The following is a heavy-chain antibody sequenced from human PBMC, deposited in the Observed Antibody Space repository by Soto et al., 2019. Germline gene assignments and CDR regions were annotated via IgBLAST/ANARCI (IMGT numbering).Heavy chain of an antibody. D-gene: IGHD3-10*01. CDR1: GGTFSSYA. CDR2: IIPIFGTA. CDR3: ARVDEGVIAIPTKSYYYGMDV. V-gene: IGHV1-69*01. Sequence: QVQLVQSGAEVKKPGSSVKVSCKASGGTFSSYAISWVRQAPGQGLEWMGGIIPIFGTANYAQKFQGRVTITADESTSTAYMELSSLRSEDTAVYYCARVDEGVIAIPTKSYYYGMDVWGQGTTVTVSS. J-gene: IGHJ6*02.